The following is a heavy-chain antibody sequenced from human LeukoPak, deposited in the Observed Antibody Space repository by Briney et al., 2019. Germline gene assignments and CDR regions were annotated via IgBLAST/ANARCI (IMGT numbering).Heavy chain of an antibody. CDR2: ISSSSSTI. V-gene: IGHV3-48*01. Sequence: GGSLRLSCAASGFTFSSYSMNWVRQAPGKGLEWVSYISSSSSTIYYADSVKGRFTISRDNAKNSLYLQMNSLRAEDTAVYYCAKLDSGSYGSLFDYWGQGTLVTVSS. J-gene: IGHJ4*02. CDR3: AKLDSGSYGSLFDY. D-gene: IGHD1-26*01. CDR1: GFTFSSYS.